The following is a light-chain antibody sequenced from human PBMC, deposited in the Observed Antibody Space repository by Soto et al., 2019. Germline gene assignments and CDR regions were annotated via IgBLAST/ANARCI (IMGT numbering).Light chain of an antibody. J-gene: IGLJ1*01. CDR1: SRDGGGYNY. CDR3: CSCAGSYTPV. CDR2: DVS. V-gene: IGLV2-11*02. Sequence: QSALTQPRTVSGSPGQSVTIYCTGTSRDGGGYNYVSWHQQHPGKAPKLRIYDVSTPPSPVPSRFSRSNSGYSPTLTISGLHAQDEAESYCCSCAGSYTPVFVTGTKVTVL.